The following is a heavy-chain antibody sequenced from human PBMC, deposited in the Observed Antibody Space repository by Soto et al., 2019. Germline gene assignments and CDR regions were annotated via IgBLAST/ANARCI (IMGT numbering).Heavy chain of an antibody. Sequence: GESLKISCKGSGYSFTTYWIGWVRQMPGKGLEWMGIIYPGDSDTRYSPSFQGQVTISADRSITTAYLQWSSLKASDTAMYYCERKYYYYSSGYRDALATWGQGTIVPVS. J-gene: IGHJ3*02. D-gene: IGHD3-22*01. CDR3: ERKYYYYSSGYRDALAT. CDR1: GYSFTTYW. V-gene: IGHV5-51*01. CDR2: IYPGDSDT.